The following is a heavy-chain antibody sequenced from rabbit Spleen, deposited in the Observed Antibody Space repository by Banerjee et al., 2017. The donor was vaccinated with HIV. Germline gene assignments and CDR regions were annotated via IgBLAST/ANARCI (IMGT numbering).Heavy chain of an antibody. CDR3: ARDLVAVIGWNFSL. J-gene: IGHJ4*01. D-gene: IGHD1-1*01. CDR1: GVSFSSSSY. V-gene: IGHV1S40*01. CDR2: IDAGSSGFT. Sequence: QSLEESGGDLVKPGASLTLTCTASGVSFSSSSYMCWVRQAPGKGLEWIACIDAGSSGFTYFASWAKGRFTISKTSSTTVTLQMTSLTAADTATYFCARDLVAVIGWNFSLWGPGTLVTVS.